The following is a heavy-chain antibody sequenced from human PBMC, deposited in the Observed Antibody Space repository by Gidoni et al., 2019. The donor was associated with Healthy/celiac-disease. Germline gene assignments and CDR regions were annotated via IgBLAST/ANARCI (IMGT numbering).Heavy chain of an antibody. J-gene: IGHJ3*02. CDR1: GFTFHDYA. Sequence: EVQLVESGGGLVQPGRSMRLSCAASGFTFHDYAMHWVRQVPGKGLEWVSGISWNSGSIDYADSVKGRFTISRDNAKKSLYLQVNSLRAEDTALYYCAKDVLRGMRVVVIGIFDIWGQGTVVTVSS. V-gene: IGHV3-9*01. CDR2: ISWNSGSI. D-gene: IGHD3-22*01. CDR3: AKDVLRGMRVVVIGIFDI.